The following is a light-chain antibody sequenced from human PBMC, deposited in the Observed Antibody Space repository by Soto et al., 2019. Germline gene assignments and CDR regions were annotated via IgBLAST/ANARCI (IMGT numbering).Light chain of an antibody. J-gene: IGKJ1*01. CDR3: QHYHNWPGT. Sequence: EIVMTQSPATLSVSPGERVTLSCRASQSVNSNLAWYQQKPGQAPRLLMYGASTRATGIPARFSGSGSGTEFTLTISSLQSEDFAVYYCQHYHNWPGTFGQGTKVEIK. CDR1: QSVNSN. V-gene: IGKV3-15*01. CDR2: GAS.